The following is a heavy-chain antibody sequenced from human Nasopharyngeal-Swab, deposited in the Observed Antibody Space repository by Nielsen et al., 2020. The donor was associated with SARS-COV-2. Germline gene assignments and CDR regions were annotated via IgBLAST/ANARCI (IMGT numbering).Heavy chain of an antibody. V-gene: IGHV4-39*01. CDR3: AGLWFGLWYMDV. Sequence: SETLSLTCTVSGGSISSSSYYWGWIRQPPGKGLEWIGSIYYSGSTYYNPSLKSRVTISVDTSKNQFSLKLSSVTAADTAVYYCAGLWFGLWYMDVWSKGTTVTVSS. CDR1: GGSISSSSYY. CDR2: IYYSGST. J-gene: IGHJ6*03. D-gene: IGHD3-10*01.